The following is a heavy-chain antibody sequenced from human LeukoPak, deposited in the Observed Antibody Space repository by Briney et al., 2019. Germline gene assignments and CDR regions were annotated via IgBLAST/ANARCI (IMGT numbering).Heavy chain of an antibody. D-gene: IGHD3-9*01. Sequence: GGSLRLSCAASGFTVSSNFMSWVRQAQGKGLEWVSVIYSGGSTYYADSVEGRFTISRDNSKNTLYLQMNSLRVEDTAVYYCALGLVTDYWGQGTLVTVSS. CDR1: GFTVSSNF. CDR3: ALGLVTDY. CDR2: IYSGGST. J-gene: IGHJ4*02. V-gene: IGHV3-66*01.